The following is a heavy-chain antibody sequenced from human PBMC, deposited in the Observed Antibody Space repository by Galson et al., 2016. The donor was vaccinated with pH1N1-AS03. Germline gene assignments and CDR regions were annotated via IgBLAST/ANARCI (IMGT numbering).Heavy chain of an antibody. Sequence: SLRLSCAASAFTFSRYGMHWVRQAPGKGLEWVAFIRSVGDIKFYADSVKGRFTISRDNSENTVHLQMNSPRAEDTAVYYCAKDIGDGHNYGADYWGQGTLVTVSS. CDR1: AFTFSRYG. V-gene: IGHV3-30*02. D-gene: IGHD5-24*01. CDR3: AKDIGDGHNYGADY. CDR2: IRSVGDIK. J-gene: IGHJ4*02.